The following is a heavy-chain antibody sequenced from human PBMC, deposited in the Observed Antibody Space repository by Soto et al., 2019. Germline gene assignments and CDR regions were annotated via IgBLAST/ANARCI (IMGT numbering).Heavy chain of an antibody. D-gene: IGHD1-1*01. Sequence: ATLSLTCTVSGASISGYYWSWIRKSAGKGLEWIGRIYATGTTDYNPSLKSRVMMSVDTSKKQFSLKLRSVTAADTAVYYCVRDGTKTLRDWFDPWGQGISVTVSS. CDR1: GASISGYY. V-gene: IGHV4-4*07. CDR3: VRDGTKTLRDWFDP. J-gene: IGHJ5*02. CDR2: IYATGTT.